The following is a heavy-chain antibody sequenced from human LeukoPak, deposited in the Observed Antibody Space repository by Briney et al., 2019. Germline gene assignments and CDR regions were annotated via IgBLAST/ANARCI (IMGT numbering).Heavy chain of an antibody. CDR3: ARGQEGLQGAFDI. D-gene: IGHD5-24*01. V-gene: IGHV1-46*02. CDR1: GYTFNSYD. J-gene: IGHJ3*02. CDR2: INPSGGST. Sequence: ASVKVSCKASGYTFNSYDINWVRQATGQGLEWMGIINPSGGSTSYAQKFQGRVTMTRDTSTSTVYMELSSLRSEDTAVYYCARGQEGLQGAFDIWGQGTMVTVSS.